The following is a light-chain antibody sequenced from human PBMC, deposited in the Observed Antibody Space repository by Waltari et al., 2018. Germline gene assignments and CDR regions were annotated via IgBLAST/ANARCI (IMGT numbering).Light chain of an antibody. Sequence: SASGTPGQRVTISCSGSSSNIGSNHVYWYQQLPGMAPTLLIYRNDQRPSGVPDRFSGSKSGSSASLAISGLRSEDEADYYCGAWDDSLSGHYVFGTGTKVTVL. J-gene: IGLJ1*01. CDR3: GAWDDSLSGHYV. V-gene: IGLV1-47*01. CDR1: SSNIGSNH. CDR2: RND.